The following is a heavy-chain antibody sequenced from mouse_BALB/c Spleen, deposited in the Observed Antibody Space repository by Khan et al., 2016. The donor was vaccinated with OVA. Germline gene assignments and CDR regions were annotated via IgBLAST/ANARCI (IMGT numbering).Heavy chain of an antibody. Sequence: VQLKQSGAELVKPGASVKLSCSASGFTIKDTYIHWMKQRPEQGLEWIGRIDPPNDDSKYGPKFQAKATFTAATSSNTAYLQLSSLTSEDTAVYYCAALYGNPFDFWGQGTLVSVSA. V-gene: IGHV14-3*02. D-gene: IGHD2-1*01. J-gene: IGHJ3*01. CDR3: AALYGNPFDF. CDR1: GFTIKDTY. CDR2: IDPPNDDS.